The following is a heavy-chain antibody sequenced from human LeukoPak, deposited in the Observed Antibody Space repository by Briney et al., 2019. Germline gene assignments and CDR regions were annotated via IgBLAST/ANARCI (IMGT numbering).Heavy chain of an antibody. J-gene: IGHJ4*02. V-gene: IGHV4-59*01. CDR3: AREPTTGNYFDY. CDR1: GGSISSYY. Sequence: PSETLSLTCTVSGGSISSYYWSWIRQPPGKRLEWIGYIYYSGSTNCNPSLKSRVTISVDTSKNQFSLKLSSVTAADTAVYNCAREPTTGNYFDYWGQGTLVTVSS. CDR2: IYYSGST. D-gene: IGHD4-17*01.